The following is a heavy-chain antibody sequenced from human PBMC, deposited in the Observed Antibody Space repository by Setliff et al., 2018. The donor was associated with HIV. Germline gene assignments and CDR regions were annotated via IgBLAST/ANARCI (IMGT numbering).Heavy chain of an antibody. Sequence: SVKVSCKASGGTLNRYAISWVRQAPGQGLKWMGRIIPIFNTTNYPYNSQGRVTITADKSTGTAYMELSSLKSEDTAVYYCARGAFWSGFLYAFDIWGQGTVVTVSS. CDR3: ARGAFWSGFLYAFDI. CDR2: IIPIFNTT. D-gene: IGHD3-3*01. J-gene: IGHJ3*02. CDR1: GGTLNRYA. V-gene: IGHV1-69*06.